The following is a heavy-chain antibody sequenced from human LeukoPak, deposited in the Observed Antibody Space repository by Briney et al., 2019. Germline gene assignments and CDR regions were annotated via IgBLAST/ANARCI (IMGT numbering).Heavy chain of an antibody. Sequence: GESLKISCRGSRYRFTTYWIGWVRQMPGKGLEWMAIIYPGDSDTRYSPSFQGQVTISADKSMTTAYLQWSGLRASDTAIYYCARRQYCSTTSCYSGFDYWGQGTLVTVSS. J-gene: IGHJ4*02. CDR2: IYPGDSDT. D-gene: IGHD2-2*02. CDR3: ARRQYCSTTSCYSGFDY. V-gene: IGHV5-51*01. CDR1: RYRFTTYW.